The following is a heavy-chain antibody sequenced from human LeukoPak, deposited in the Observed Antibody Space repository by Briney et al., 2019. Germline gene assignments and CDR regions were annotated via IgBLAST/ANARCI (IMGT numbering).Heavy chain of an antibody. J-gene: IGHJ4*02. CDR3: ARDHCSSTSCYRSFDY. D-gene: IGHD2-2*02. CDR1: VGSISSYY. Sequence: PSETLSLTCTVSVGSISSYYWSWIRQPAGKGLEWIGRIYTSGSTNYNPSLKMRVTMSVDTSKNHFSLKLSSVTAADTAVYYCARDHCSSTSCYRSFDYWGQGTLVTVSS. CDR2: IYTSGST. V-gene: IGHV4-4*07.